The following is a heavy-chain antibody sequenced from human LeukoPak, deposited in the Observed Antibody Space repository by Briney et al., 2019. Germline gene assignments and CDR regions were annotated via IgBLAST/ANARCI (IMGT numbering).Heavy chain of an antibody. CDR1: GFTFSSYA. V-gene: IGHV3-30-3*01. Sequence: GGSLRLSRAASGFTFSSYAMHWVRQAPGKGLEWVAVISYDGSNKYYADSVKGRFTISRDNSKNTLYLQMNSLRAEDTAVYYCARVAGSSSWSYYFDYWGQGTLVTVSS. J-gene: IGHJ4*02. CDR2: ISYDGSNK. CDR3: ARVAGSSSWSYYFDY. D-gene: IGHD6-13*01.